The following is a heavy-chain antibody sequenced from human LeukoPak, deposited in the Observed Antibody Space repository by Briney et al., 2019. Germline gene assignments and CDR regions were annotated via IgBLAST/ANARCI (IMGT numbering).Heavy chain of an antibody. Sequence: ASVKVSCKASGYTFISNGITWVRQAPGQGLEWMEWISAYNGDTNYAQKLQGRVTMTTDTSTSTAYMELRSLRSDDTAVYYRARVLLWFGESLAQYFDYWGQGTLVTVSS. CDR3: ARVLLWFGESLAQYFDY. D-gene: IGHD3-10*01. V-gene: IGHV1-18*01. CDR1: GYTFISNG. CDR2: ISAYNGDT. J-gene: IGHJ4*02.